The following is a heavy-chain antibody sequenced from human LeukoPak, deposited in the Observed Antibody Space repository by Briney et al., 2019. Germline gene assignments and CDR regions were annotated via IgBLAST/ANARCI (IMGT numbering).Heavy chain of an antibody. CDR1: GGSFSGYY. CDR2: SNHSVST. Sequence: SETLSLTCAVYGGSFSGYYWSWIGQPPGKGLEWIGESNHSVSTNYNPTLKSRVTISVDTSKNQYSLKLSSVPAAATAVYYCARGRRGSGYYRDKGNWFDPWGQGTLVTVSS. CDR3: ARGRRGSGYYRDKGNWFDP. V-gene: IGHV4-34*01. J-gene: IGHJ5*02. D-gene: IGHD5-12*01.